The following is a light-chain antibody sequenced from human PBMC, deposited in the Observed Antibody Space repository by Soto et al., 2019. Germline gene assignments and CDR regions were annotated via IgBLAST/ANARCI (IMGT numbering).Light chain of an antibody. Sequence: DIQMTQSPSSLSASVGDRVTITCRASQTISIFLNWYQQKPGKAXKLLIYGASTLQGGVPSRFSGSGSGTDFTLTISRLQTEDFANYDCQRSYGSPPWTFGQGTKVDIK. J-gene: IGKJ1*01. CDR2: GAS. CDR1: QTISIF. CDR3: QRSYGSPPWT. V-gene: IGKV1-39*01.